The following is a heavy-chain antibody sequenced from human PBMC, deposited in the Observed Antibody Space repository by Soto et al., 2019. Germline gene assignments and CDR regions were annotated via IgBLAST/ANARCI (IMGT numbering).Heavy chain of an antibody. Sequence: GASVKVSCKASGYTFTAYYIHWVRQAPGQGLEWMGWINPNSGDTNYAQKFQGWVTMTRDTSINTAYMEVSRLKSDDTAVYYCARSVTSNWFDPWGQGTLVTVSS. CDR3: ARSVTSNWFDP. CDR2: INPNSGDT. J-gene: IGHJ5*02. V-gene: IGHV1-2*04. CDR1: GYTFTAYY. D-gene: IGHD4-4*01.